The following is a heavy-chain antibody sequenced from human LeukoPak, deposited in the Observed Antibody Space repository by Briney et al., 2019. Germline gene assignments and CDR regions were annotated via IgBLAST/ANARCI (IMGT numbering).Heavy chain of an antibody. V-gene: IGHV1-69*05. CDR2: IIPIFGTA. D-gene: IGHD4-23*01. CDR1: GGTFSSYA. Sequence: SVKVSCKASGGTFSSYAISWVRQAPGQGLEWMGGIIPIFGTANYAQKFQGRVTITTDESTSTAYMELSSLRSEDTAVYYCARGSFSDYGGNSDAFDIWGQGTMVTVSS. J-gene: IGHJ3*02. CDR3: ARGSFSDYGGNSDAFDI.